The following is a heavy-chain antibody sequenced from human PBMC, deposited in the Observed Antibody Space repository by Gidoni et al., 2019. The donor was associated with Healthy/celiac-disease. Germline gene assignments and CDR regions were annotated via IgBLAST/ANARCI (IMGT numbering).Heavy chain of an antibody. Sequence: EVQLLESGGGLVQPGGSLRLSCAASGFTFSSYAMSWVRQAPGKGLEWVSAISGSGGSTYYADSVKGRFTISRDNSKNTLYLQMNSLRAEDTAVYYCAKQYYDFWSGYSDYFDYWGQGTLVTVSS. D-gene: IGHD3-3*01. CDR2: ISGSGGST. CDR1: GFTFSSYA. V-gene: IGHV3-23*01. J-gene: IGHJ4*02. CDR3: AKQYYDFWSGYSDYFDY.